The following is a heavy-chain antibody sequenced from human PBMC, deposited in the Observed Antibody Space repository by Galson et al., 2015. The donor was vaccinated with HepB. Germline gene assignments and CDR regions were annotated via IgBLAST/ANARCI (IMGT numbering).Heavy chain of an antibody. D-gene: IGHD1-26*01. Sequence: SLRLSCAASGFTFGDYAMSWVRQAPGKGLEWVGFIRSKAYGGTTEYAASVKGRFTISRDDSKSIAYLQMNSLKTEDTAVYYCTREESIVGATTDYYYYGMDVRGQGTTVTVSS. V-gene: IGHV3-49*04. CDR2: IRSKAYGGTT. J-gene: IGHJ6*02. CDR1: GFTFGDYA. CDR3: TREESIVGATTDYYYYGMDV.